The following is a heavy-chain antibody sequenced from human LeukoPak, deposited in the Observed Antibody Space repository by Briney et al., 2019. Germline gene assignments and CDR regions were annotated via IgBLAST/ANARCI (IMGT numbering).Heavy chain of an antibody. CDR1: GGTFSSYA. CDR2: INPNSGGT. V-gene: IGHV1-2*02. D-gene: IGHD5-18*01. Sequence: AAVKVSCKASGGTFSSYAISWVRQAPGQGLEWMGWINPNSGGTNYAQKFQGRVTMTRDTSISTAYMELSRLRSDDTAVYYCAREIQLWLRAFDIWGQGTMVTVSS. J-gene: IGHJ3*02. CDR3: AREIQLWLRAFDI.